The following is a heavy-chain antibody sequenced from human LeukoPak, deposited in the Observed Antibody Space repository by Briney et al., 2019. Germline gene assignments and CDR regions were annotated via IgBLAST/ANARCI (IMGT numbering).Heavy chain of an antibody. Sequence: ASVKVSCKASGYTFTSYGISWVRQAPGQGLEWMGWISAYNGNTNYAQKLQGRVTMTTDTSTSTAYMELRSLRSDDTGVYYCARQFDWPTPPYFDYWGQGTLVTVSS. CDR3: ARQFDWPTPPYFDY. V-gene: IGHV1-18*04. D-gene: IGHD3-9*01. J-gene: IGHJ4*02. CDR1: GYTFTSYG. CDR2: ISAYNGNT.